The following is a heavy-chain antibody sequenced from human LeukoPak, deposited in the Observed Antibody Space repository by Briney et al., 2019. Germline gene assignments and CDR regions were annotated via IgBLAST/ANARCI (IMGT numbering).Heavy chain of an antibody. CDR3: AAASAFSSSWRS. J-gene: IGHJ5*02. D-gene: IGHD6-13*01. CDR2: ISGTGSST. Sequence: PGGSLRLSCAASGFAFSTYNMNWVRQAPGKGLECVSSISGTGSSTYYTDSVKGRFTISRDNAKKSLFLQMNSLRAEDTAVYYCAAASAFSSSWRSWGQGTVVSVSS. V-gene: IGHV3-48*01. CDR1: GFAFSTYN.